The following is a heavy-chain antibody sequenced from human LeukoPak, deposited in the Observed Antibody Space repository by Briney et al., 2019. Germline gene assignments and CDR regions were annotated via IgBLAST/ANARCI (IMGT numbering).Heavy chain of an antibody. CDR2: VFNGGST. CDR3: ATRPAGSTWYGVFDY. V-gene: IGHV4-59*02. Sequence: SETLSLTCTVSGGSVNSHYWSWIRQPPGKGLEWIGYVFNGGSTNYNPSLKSRVTMSVDTSRDQFSLRLTSVTAADTAIYYCATRPAGSTWYGVFDYWSQGTLVTVSS. D-gene: IGHD6-13*01. CDR1: GGSVNSHY. J-gene: IGHJ4*02.